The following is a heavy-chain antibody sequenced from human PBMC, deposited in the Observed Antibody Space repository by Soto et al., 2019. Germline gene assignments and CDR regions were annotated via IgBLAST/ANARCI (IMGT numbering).Heavy chain of an antibody. CDR2: INHSGST. J-gene: IGHJ3*02. CDR3: ARDSTRRGACDI. Sequence: SETLSLTCAVYNGSFSVYYWTWIRQPPGKGLEWIGEINHSGSTNYNPSLKSRVTISVDTSKNQFSLKLSSVTAADTAVYYCARDSTRRGACDIWGQGTMVTVSS. D-gene: IGHD2-2*01. CDR1: NGSFSVYY. V-gene: IGHV4-34*01.